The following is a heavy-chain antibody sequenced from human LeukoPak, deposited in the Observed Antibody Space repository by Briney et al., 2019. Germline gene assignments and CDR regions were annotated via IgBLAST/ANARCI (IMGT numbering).Heavy chain of an antibody. CDR2: MNPNSGNT. CDR3: AREGGDYVYYYYYMDV. CDR1: GYTFTSYD. D-gene: IGHD4-17*01. Sequence: ASVKVSCKASGYTFTSYDINWVRQATGQGLEWMGWMNPNSGNTGYAQKFQGRVTMTRNTSISIAYMELSSLRSEDTAVYYCAREGGDYVYYYYYMDVWGKGTTVTVSS. V-gene: IGHV1-8*01. J-gene: IGHJ6*03.